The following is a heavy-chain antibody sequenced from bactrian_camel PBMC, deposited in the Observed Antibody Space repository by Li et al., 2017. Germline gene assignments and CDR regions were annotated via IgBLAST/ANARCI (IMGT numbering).Heavy chain of an antibody. CDR1: GRSGGRHW. Sequence: HVQLVESGGASVERGGSLTLSCSISGRSGGRHWVAWFRQAPGKEREEVGIARTYSDTTSYGDPVKGRFTIVVDNAKDTMYLQMNNLNQEDTARYYCAVDRGTGCKFRAGTAYWGQGTQ. V-gene: IGHV3-2*01. J-gene: IGHJ4*01. D-gene: IGHD6*01. CDR2: ARTYSDTT. CDR3: AVDRGTGCKFRAGTAY.